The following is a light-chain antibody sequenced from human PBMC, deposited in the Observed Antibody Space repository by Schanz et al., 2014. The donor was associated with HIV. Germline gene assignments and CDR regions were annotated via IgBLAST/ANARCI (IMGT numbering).Light chain of an antibody. Sequence: QSVLTQPPSASGTTGQRVTIFCSGSSSNIGSNPVNWYQHLPGTAPTVVIYNNNQRPSGVPDRFTGSKSGSSASLAITGLQAEDEADYFCQSFDDSLRGVVFGGGTKLTVL. J-gene: IGLJ3*02. CDR3: QSFDDSLRGVV. CDR2: NNN. CDR1: SSNIGSNP. V-gene: IGLV1-44*01.